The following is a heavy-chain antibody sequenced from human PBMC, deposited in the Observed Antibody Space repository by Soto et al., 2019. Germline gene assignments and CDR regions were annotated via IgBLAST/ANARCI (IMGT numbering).Heavy chain of an antibody. V-gene: IGHV2-5*02. CDR2: IYWDDDK. J-gene: IGHJ6*04. CDR1: GFSLSTSGVG. CDR3: AHRKFHYYGMEV. Sequence: QITLKESGPTLVKPTQTLTLTCTFSGFSLSTSGVGVGWFRQPPGKALEWLALIYWDDDKRYSPSLKSRLTITKAASTNPVVLTMTNMDPADTATYYRAHRKFHYYGMEVWGKGTTVTVSS.